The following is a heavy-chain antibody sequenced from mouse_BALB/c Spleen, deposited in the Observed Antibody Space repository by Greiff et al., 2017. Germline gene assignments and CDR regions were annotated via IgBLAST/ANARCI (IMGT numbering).Heavy chain of an antibody. CDR2: ISYDGSN. D-gene: IGHD1-1*01. CDR1: GYSITSGYY. Sequence: VQLKESGPGLVKPSQSLSLTCSVTGYSITSGYYWNWIRQFPGNKLEWMGYISYDGSNNYNPSLKNRISITRDTSKNQFFLKLNSVTTEDTATYYCAREPYYYGSSYRYYFDYWGQGTTLTVSS. J-gene: IGHJ2*01. CDR3: AREPYYYGSSYRYYFDY. V-gene: IGHV3-6*02.